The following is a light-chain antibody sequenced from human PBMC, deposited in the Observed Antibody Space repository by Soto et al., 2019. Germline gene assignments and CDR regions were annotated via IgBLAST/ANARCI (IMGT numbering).Light chain of an antibody. Sequence: QSVLTQPASVSGSPGQSITISCTGTSSDVGGYNYVSWYQQYPGKAPKLMIYDVSNRPSGVSNRFSGSKSGNTASLTISGLQAEDDADYYCSSLTRSSTPYLFGTGTKSTVL. J-gene: IGLJ1*01. CDR3: SSLTRSSTPYL. CDR2: DVS. V-gene: IGLV2-14*03. CDR1: SSDVGGYNY.